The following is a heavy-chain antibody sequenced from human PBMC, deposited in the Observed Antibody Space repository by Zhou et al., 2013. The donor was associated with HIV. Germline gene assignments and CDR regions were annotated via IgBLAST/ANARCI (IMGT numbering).Heavy chain of an antibody. CDR3: AREYSSSSFKYFNP. J-gene: IGHJ5*02. D-gene: IGHD6-6*01. CDR1: GGNFSASA. V-gene: IGHV1-69*14. Sequence: QVQLVQSGAEVKKPGSSVKVSCKVSGGNFSASALSWLRQAPGQGLEWMGGLIPVFGTTTYSQKFQGRISITSDTSASTAYLDLRSLTSEDTAVYYCAREYSSSSFKYFNPWGQGSPVTVSS. CDR2: LIPVFGTT.